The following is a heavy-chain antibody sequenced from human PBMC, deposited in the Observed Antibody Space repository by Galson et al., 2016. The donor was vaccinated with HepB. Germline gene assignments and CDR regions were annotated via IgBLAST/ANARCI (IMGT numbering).Heavy chain of an antibody. CDR2: IFHSGTT. CDR1: GGSISNNNW. Sequence: SETLSLTCAVSGGSISNNNWWSWVRQPPGKGLEWIGDIFHSGTTNSNPSLESRVTVTIDKSENQFSLRLSSATAADTAVDYCARDIRPAYNFWIGRTYHFDYWGPGILVTVSS. V-gene: IGHV4-4*02. CDR3: ARDIRPAYNFWIGRTYHFDY. D-gene: IGHD3-3*01. J-gene: IGHJ4*02.